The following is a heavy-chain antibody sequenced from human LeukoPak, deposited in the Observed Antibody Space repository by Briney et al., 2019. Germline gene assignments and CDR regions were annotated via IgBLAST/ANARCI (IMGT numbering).Heavy chain of an antibody. V-gene: IGHV3-11*01. J-gene: IGHJ4*02. D-gene: IGHD3-22*01. Sequence: GGSLRLSCAASAFSNYYMSWIRQAPGKGLEWVSYISSSGTTIYYADSVKGRFTISRDNAKNSLYLQTNSLRAENTAVYYCARSPWDSSGYYYFDLWGQGTLVTVSS. CDR3: ARSPWDSSGYYYFDL. CDR1: AFSNYY. CDR2: ISSSGTTI.